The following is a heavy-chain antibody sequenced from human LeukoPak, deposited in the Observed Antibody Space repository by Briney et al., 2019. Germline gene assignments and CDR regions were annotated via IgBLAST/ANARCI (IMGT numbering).Heavy chain of an antibody. Sequence: ASVKVSCKASGYTFNNYGISWVRQVPGQGLEWMGWISPYNGNTKFAQKFQGRVTVTTETSTSTAYMELRSLRSDDTAVCYCARQSYYDGRGDDAFDIWGQGTMVTVSS. CDR3: ARQSYYDGRGDDAFDI. CDR1: GYTFNNYG. CDR2: ISPYNGNT. D-gene: IGHD3-16*01. V-gene: IGHV1-18*01. J-gene: IGHJ3*02.